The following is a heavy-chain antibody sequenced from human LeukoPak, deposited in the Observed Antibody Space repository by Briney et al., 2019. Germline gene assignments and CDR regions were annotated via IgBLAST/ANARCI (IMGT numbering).Heavy chain of an antibody. CDR3: ARDWGYCSSTSCGYFDY. CDR1: GYTFTNFG. D-gene: IGHD2-2*01. Sequence: GASVKVSCKTSGYTFTNFGINWVRQAPGQGLEWMGWISTYNGNTNYAQKLQGRVTMTTDTSTSTAYMELRSLRSDDTAVYYCARDWGYCSSTSCGYFDYWGQGTLVTVSS. V-gene: IGHV1-18*01. CDR2: ISTYNGNT. J-gene: IGHJ4*02.